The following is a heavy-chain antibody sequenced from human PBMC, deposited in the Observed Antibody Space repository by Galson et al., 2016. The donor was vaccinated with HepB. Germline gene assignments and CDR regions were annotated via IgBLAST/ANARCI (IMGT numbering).Heavy chain of an antibody. D-gene: IGHD2/OR15-2a*01. V-gene: IGHV3-21*01. CDR1: GYPFSRNY. J-gene: IGHJ6*04. Sequence: SLRLSCAASGYPFSRNYMKWVRQVPGKGLEWVASISTSGAYTSYADSAPGRFTISRDKAKNSLSLQMNSLRVEDTAMYYCAKIFYHVVDVWGTGTTVTVSS. CDR2: ISTSGAYT. CDR3: AKIFYHVVDV.